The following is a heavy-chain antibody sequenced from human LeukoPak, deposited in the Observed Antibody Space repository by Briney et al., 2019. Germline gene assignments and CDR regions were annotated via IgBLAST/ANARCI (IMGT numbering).Heavy chain of an antibody. CDR2: IYYSGST. J-gene: IGHJ5*02. D-gene: IGHD3-10*01. CDR3: ARGGYYGSGNDFRFDP. CDR1: GGSISSYY. Sequence: PSETLSLTCTVSGGSISSYYWSWIRQPPGKGLEWIGYIYYSGSTNYNPSLKSRVTMSVDTSKSQFSLKLKSVTAADTAVYYCARGGYYGSGNDFRFDPWGQGTLVTVSS. V-gene: IGHV4-59*01.